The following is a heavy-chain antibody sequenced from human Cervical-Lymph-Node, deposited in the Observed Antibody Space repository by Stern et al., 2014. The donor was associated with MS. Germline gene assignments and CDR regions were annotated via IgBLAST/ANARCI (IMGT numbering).Heavy chain of an antibody. V-gene: IGHV4-31*03. J-gene: IGHJ5*02. Sequence: QVQLQESGPGLVKPSQTLSLTCTVSGGSIISGDFYWSWIRQLPGKGLEWIGYIYYSGSTYYNPSLNSRVTISVDTAINQFSLKLSSVTAADTAVYYCARRAGGSDNYFDPWGQGTLVTVSS. CDR1: GGSIISGDFY. CDR3: ARRAGGSDNYFDP. D-gene: IGHD4/OR15-4a*01. CDR2: IYYSGST.